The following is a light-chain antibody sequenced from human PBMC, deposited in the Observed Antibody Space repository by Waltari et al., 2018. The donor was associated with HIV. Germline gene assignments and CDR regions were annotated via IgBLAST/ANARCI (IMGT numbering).Light chain of an antibody. CDR3: QQYDSTPIT. CDR1: HSVLYTSNSNKY. Sequence: DIVMTQSPDSLAVSLGARATINCKSSHSVLYTSNSNKYLAWYQQKPGQHPKLLIYWASTRESGVPDRFSGSGSGTEFTLTISSLQAEDVAVYYCQQYDSTPITFGQGTRLEIK. CDR2: WAS. V-gene: IGKV4-1*01. J-gene: IGKJ5*01.